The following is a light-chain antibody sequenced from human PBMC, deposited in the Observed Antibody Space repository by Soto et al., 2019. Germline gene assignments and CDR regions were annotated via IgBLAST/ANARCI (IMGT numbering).Light chain of an antibody. CDR2: GTS. CDR1: ERIYSAY. J-gene: IGKJ5*01. V-gene: IGKV3-20*01. Sequence: DIVMTQSPDSLAVSRGERATLSCRASERIYSAYLGWYQQKPGQAPRLLIYGTSSRATGIPDRFSGSGSGTDFTLTISRLEPEDFAVYYCQQYGNSPITFGQGTRLEIK. CDR3: QQYGNSPIT.